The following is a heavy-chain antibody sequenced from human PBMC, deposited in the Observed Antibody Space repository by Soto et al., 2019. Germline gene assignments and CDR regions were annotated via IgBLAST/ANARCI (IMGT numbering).Heavy chain of an antibody. D-gene: IGHD6-6*01. V-gene: IGHV3-30*04. J-gene: IGHJ4*02. CDR2: ISDDGNNN. CDR1: GFTFSNYS. CDR3: ARDSSSAPFDY. Sequence: PGGSLRLSCSASGFTFSNYSMHWVRQAPAKGLEWVAVISDDGNNNFYADSVKGRFTISRDNSRNTLYLQMNSLRPEDTAVYHCARDSSSAPFDYWGQGTLVTVSS.